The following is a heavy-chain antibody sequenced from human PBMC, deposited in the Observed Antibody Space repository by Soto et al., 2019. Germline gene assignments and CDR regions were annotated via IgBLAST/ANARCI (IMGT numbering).Heavy chain of an antibody. V-gene: IGHV3-11*06. CDR2: ISSSSSYT. CDR3: AGIPMVYAMGSWLDP. D-gene: IGHD2-8*01. Sequence: GGSLRLSCAASGFTFSDYYMSWIRQAPGKGLEWVSYISSSSSYTNYADSVKGRFTISRDNAKNSLYLQMNSLRAEDTAVYYCAGIPMVYAMGSWLDPWGQGTLVTVSS. J-gene: IGHJ5*02. CDR1: GFTFSDYY.